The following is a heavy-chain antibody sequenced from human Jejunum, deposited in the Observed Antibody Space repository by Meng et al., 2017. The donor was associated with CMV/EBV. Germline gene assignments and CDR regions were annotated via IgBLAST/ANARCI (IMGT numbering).Heavy chain of an antibody. CDR1: GFAFSSYS. Sequence: ASGFAFSSYSMNWVRQAPGKGLEWVSSISSSSSYIYYADSVKGRFTISRDNAKNSLYLQMNSLRAEDTAVYYCARDDGKGYYGTDYWGQGTLVTVSS. CDR3: ARDDGKGYYGTDY. D-gene: IGHD3-22*01. CDR2: ISSSSSYI. V-gene: IGHV3-21*01. J-gene: IGHJ4*02.